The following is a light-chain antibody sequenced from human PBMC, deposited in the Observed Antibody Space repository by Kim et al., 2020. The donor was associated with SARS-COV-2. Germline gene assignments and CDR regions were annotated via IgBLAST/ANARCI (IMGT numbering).Light chain of an antibody. V-gene: IGKV3-15*01. CDR1: QSINTK. CDR2: GAF. Sequence: EVLMTQSPATLSVSPGERATLSCRASQSINTKLAWYQQKPGQAPRLLIYGAFTRAAGIPARFSGSGSGTDFTLTISSLQSEDFAVYYCQQYNNWPPTTFGQGTKLEI. CDR3: QQYNNWPPTT. J-gene: IGKJ2*01.